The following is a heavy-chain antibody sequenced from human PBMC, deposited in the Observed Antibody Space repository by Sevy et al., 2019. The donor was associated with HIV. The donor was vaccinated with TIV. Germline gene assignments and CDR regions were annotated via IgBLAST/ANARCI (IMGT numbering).Heavy chain of an antibody. V-gene: IGHV3-30*04. CDR2: ISYDGSNK. CDR3: ATDSFGVIITDYFDY. J-gene: IGHJ4*02. Sequence: GGSLRLSCAASGFTFSKYAVYWVRQAPGKGLEWMAVISYDGSNKQYADSVEGRFTISRDNSKNTLYLQMNSLRAEDTAVYYCATDSFGVIITDYFDYWGQGTLVTVSS. CDR1: GFTFSKYA. D-gene: IGHD3-3*01.